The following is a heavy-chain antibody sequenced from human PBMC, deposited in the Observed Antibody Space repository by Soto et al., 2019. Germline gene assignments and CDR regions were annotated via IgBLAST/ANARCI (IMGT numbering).Heavy chain of an antibody. CDR2: IIPIFGTA. CDR1: GGTFSSYA. J-gene: IGHJ5*02. V-gene: IGHV1-69*01. Sequence: QVQLVQSGAEVKKPGSSVKVSCKASGGTFSSYAISWVRQAPGQGLEWMGGIIPIFGTANYAQKFQGRVTITADESTSTAYMELSSLGSEDTAVYYCARDLQTSSTMVRGVVAGYNWFDPWGQGTLVTVSS. CDR3: ARDLQTSSTMVRGVVAGYNWFDP. D-gene: IGHD3-10*01.